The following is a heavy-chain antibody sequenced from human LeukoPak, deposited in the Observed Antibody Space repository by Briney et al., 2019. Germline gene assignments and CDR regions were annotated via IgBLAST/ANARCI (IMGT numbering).Heavy chain of an antibody. CDR3: AKNTMGTVYYGMDV. D-gene: IGHD3-10*01. Sequence: QPGGSLRLSCAASGLPLNTFAMNWVRQAPGKGLEWVSGISGGGGNTYYADAVKGRFTISRDNSKNALSLQMNSLRAEDTAVYYCAKNTMGTVYYGMDVWGQGTTVTVSS. CDR1: GLPLNTFA. J-gene: IGHJ6*02. CDR2: ISGGGGNT. V-gene: IGHV3-23*01.